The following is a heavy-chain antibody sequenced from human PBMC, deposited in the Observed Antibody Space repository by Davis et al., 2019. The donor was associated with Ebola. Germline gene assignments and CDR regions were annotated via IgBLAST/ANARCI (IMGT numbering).Heavy chain of an antibody. CDR1: GFTFSNAW. V-gene: IGHV3-15*01. J-gene: IGHJ4*02. CDR3: TRGRDYALYFDY. CDR2: IKSKTDGGTT. D-gene: IGHD4-17*01. Sequence: PGGSLRLSCAASGFTFSNAWMSWVRQAPGKGLEWVGRIKSKTDGGTTDYAAPVKGRFTISRDDSKNTLYLQMNSLKTEDTAVYYCTRGRDYALYFDYWGQGTLVTVSS.